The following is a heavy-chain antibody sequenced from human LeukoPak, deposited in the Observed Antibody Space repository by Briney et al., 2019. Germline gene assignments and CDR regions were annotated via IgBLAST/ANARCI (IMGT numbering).Heavy chain of an antibody. D-gene: IGHD6-25*01. Sequence: SETLSLTCTVSGGSISSYYWSWIRQPPGKGLDGMGIMYYCGSTNYNPTLKIRVTISVATAKNQFPLKLRSVTATDADVYYCATWSLSSAGFDYWGQGTLVTVSS. CDR1: GGSISSYY. CDR3: ATWSLSSAGFDY. V-gene: IGHV4-59*01. CDR2: MYYCGST. J-gene: IGHJ4*02.